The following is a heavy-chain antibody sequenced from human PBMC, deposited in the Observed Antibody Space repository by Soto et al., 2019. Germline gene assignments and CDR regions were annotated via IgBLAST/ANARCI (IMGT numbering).Heavy chain of an antibody. Sequence: QVQLVQSGAEVKKPGASVKVSCKASSYTLTSYGISWVRQTPGQGLEWMGWISAYNGNTNYAQKLQGRVTMTTDTPRSTAYTALRSLRSDDTAVYYCARDLHGDTYYWGKGTLVTVSS. D-gene: IGHD4-17*01. CDR3: ARDLHGDTYY. CDR2: ISAYNGNT. J-gene: IGHJ4*02. CDR1: SYTLTSYG. V-gene: IGHV1-18*01.